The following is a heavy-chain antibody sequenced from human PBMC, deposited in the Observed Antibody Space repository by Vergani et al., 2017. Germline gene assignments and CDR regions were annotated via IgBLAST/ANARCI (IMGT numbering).Heavy chain of an antibody. D-gene: IGHD3-3*01. CDR3: ARDYDFWSGYYAIDY. J-gene: IGHJ4*02. V-gene: IGHV1-3*01. CDR1: GYTFTSYA. Sequence: QVQLVQSGAEVKKPGASVKVSCKASGYTFTSYAMHWVRQAPGQRLEWMGWINAGNGNTKYSQKFQGRVNITRDTSASTAYMELSSLRSEDTAVYYCARDYDFWSGYYAIDYWGQGTLVTVSS. CDR2: INAGNGNT.